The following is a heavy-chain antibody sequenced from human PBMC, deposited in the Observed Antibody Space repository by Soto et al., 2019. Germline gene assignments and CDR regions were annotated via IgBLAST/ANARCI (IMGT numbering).Heavy chain of an antibody. CDR1: GYTFTGYY. CDR2: INPKRGAT. CDR3: ARGGLYDVHIPGWLHL. V-gene: IGHV1-2*02. D-gene: IGHD3-22*01. J-gene: IGHJ5*02. Sequence: ASVKVSCKAFGYTFTGYYMHWVRQAPGQGYEWMGWINPKRGATKYAQKFQGRVIMTRDTSIYTVYMEVLRLRSDDSAIYYCARGGLYDVHIPGWLHLWGEGTQVTVTA.